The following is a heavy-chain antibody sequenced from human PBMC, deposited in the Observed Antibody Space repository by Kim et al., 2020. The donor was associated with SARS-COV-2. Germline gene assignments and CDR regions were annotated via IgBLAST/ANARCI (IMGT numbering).Heavy chain of an antibody. D-gene: IGHD6-6*01. CDR1: GGSVSSSNYY. J-gene: IGHJ5*02. CDR2: IYYTGDT. Sequence: SETLSLTCTVSGGSVSSSNYYWGWIRQPPGKGLEWIGNIYYTGDTYYNPSLKSRVTIPVDTSKNHFSLKLGSLTAADTAVYYCARLEYSSSSRLFDPWGQGTLVTASS. CDR3: ARLEYSSSSRLFDP. V-gene: IGHV4-39*02.